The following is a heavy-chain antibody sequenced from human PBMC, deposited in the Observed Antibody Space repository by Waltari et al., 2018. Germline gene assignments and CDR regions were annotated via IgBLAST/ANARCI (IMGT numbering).Heavy chain of an antibody. Sequence: PGLLTPSETLSPTCAVSDSSFRRGSCWGWDRQPPGKGLEWIGRINHSGSTFYNPSLKSRVTISVDTALNHFSLKLNSVTATDTAVYYCARQGGYINVWWEDYWYFDHWGRGTLVTVSS. CDR1: DSSFRRGSC. CDR3: ARQGGYINVWWEDYWYFDH. V-gene: IGHV4-38-2*01. CDR2: INHSGST. J-gene: IGHJ2*01. D-gene: IGHD1-26*01.